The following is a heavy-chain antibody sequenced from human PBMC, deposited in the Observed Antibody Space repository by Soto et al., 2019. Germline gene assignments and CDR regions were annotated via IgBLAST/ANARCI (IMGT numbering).Heavy chain of an antibody. CDR1: GFTFSSYA. D-gene: IGHD2-15*01. CDR2: ISGSGATT. CDR3: AKDTNVGATPDWYDP. Sequence: EVQLLESGGGLVQPWGSLRLSCTASGFTFSSYAMSWVRQAPGKGLYWVSAISGSGATTNYADSVKGRFTISRDNSKNTLYLQMISLRDEDTAVYYCAKDTNVGATPDWYDPWGQGTLVTVSS. V-gene: IGHV3-23*01. J-gene: IGHJ5*02.